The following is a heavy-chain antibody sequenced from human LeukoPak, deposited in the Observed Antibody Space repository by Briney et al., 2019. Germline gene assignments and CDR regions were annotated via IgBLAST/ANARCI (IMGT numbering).Heavy chain of an antibody. V-gene: IGHV3-74*01. CDR3: ARDNSVRDEAWWFNP. D-gene: IGHD5-24*01. CDR1: GIIFSNYW. CDR2: INRDGSST. J-gene: IGHJ5*02. Sequence: GGSLRLSCAASGIIFSNYWMHWVRQAPGKGLVWVSRINRDGSSTSYADSVKGRFTISRDNAKNTLYLQMNSLRAEDTAVYYCARDNSVRDEAWWFNPWGQGTLVTVSS.